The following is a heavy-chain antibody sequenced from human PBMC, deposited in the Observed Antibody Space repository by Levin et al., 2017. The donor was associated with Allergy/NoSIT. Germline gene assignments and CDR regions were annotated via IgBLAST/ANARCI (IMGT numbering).Heavy chain of an antibody. V-gene: IGHV3-7*01. CDR1: GFTFSNYW. D-gene: IGHD3-22*01. CDR3: ARQTPHGYYDSSGYYSPSDL. J-gene: IGHJ2*01. Sequence: GGSLRLSCAASGFTFSNYWMSWVRQAPGKGLEWVANIREDGTEKYYVDSVKGRFTISRDNAKNSLYLQMNSLRAEDAAVYYCARQTPHGYYDSSGYYSPSDLWGRGTLVTVSS. CDR2: IREDGTEK.